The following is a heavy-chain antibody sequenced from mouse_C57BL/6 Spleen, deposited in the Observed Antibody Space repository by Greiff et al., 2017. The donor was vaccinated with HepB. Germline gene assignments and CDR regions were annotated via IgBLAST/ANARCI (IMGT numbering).Heavy chain of an antibody. Sequence: VQLQESGAELVRPGASVTLSCKASGYTFTDYEMHWVKQTPVHGLEWIGAIDPETGGTAYNQKFKGKAILTADKSSSTAYMELRSLTSEDSAVYYCTHGFAYWGQGTLVTVSA. CDR1: GYTFTDYE. CDR2: IDPETGGT. V-gene: IGHV1-15*01. CDR3: THGFAY. J-gene: IGHJ3*01.